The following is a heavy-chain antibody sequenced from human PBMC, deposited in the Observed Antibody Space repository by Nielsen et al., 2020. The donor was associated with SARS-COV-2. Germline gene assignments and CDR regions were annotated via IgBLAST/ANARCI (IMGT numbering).Heavy chain of an antibody. CDR1: GFTFSDYY. CDR2: ISSSGSTI. V-gene: IGHV3-11*01. Sequence: GESLKISCAASGFTFSDYYMSWIRQAPGKGLEWVSYISSSGSTIYYADSVKGRFTISRDNAKNSLYLQMNSLRAEDTAVYYCARDEWEPTGGYYYGMDVWAKGPRSPSP. D-gene: IGHD1-26*01. J-gene: IGHJ6*02. CDR3: ARDEWEPTGGYYYGMDV.